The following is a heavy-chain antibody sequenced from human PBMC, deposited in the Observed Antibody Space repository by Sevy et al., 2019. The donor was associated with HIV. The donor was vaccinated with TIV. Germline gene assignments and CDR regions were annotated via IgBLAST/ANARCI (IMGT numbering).Heavy chain of an antibody. V-gene: IGHV1-3*01. CDR2: INPGNGNT. D-gene: IGHD2-2*01. Sequence: ASVKVSCKASGYTVTSYAIHWVRQAPGQGLEWMGWINPGNGNTKYSQKFQGRVTITRDTSASTTYMELSSLRSEDTAVYYCARSVIPTAIFDYWGQGTLVTVSS. CDR3: ARSVIPTAIFDY. CDR1: GYTVTSYA. J-gene: IGHJ4*02.